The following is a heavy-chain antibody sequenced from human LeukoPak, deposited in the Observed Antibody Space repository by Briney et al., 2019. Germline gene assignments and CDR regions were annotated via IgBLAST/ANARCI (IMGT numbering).Heavy chain of an antibody. V-gene: IGHV1-69*01. D-gene: IGHD6-19*01. CDR3: AGDRPYTGGWRGFDY. CDR2: IIPMFGIA. CDR1: GGTFSRYA. J-gene: IGHJ4*02. Sequence: SVKVSCKASGGTFSRYAISWVRQAPGQGLEWMGGIIPMFGIANYAQKFQGRVTITADESTSTAYMELSSLRSEDTAVYYCAGDRPYTGGWRGFDYWGQGTLVTVSS.